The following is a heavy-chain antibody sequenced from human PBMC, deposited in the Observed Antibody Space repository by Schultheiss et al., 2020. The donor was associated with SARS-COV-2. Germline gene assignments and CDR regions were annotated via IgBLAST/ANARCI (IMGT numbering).Heavy chain of an antibody. J-gene: IGHJ6*02. V-gene: IGHV4-4*07. CDR2: IYTSGST. D-gene: IGHD2-2*01. CDR1: GGSFSGYY. Sequence: SETLSLTCAVYGGSFSGYYWSWIRQPAGKGLEWIGRIYTSGSTYYNPSLKSRVTISVDTSKNQFSLKLSSVTAADTAVYYCARDVYCSSTSCSDYYYYGMDVWGQGTTVTVSS. CDR3: ARDVYCSSTSCSDYYYYGMDV.